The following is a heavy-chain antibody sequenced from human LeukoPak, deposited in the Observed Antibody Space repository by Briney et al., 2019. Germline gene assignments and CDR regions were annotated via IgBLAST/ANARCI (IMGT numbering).Heavy chain of an antibody. CDR3: ARAGSGYPYYFDY. Sequence: SETLSLTCAVYGGSFSGYYWSWIRQPPGKGLEWIAYINYSGSTNYNPSLRSRVSISIDTSKNQFSLNLKSVTAADTAVYYCARAGSGYPYYFDYWGQGTLVTVSS. V-gene: IGHV4-59*01. J-gene: IGHJ4*02. D-gene: IGHD3-22*01. CDR1: GGSFSGYY. CDR2: INYSGST.